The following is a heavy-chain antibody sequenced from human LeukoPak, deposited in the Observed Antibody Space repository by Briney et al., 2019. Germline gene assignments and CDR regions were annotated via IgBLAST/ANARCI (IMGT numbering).Heavy chain of an antibody. D-gene: IGHD3-10*01. Sequence: TGGSLRLSCAASGFTFDEYAMYWVRQAPGKALEWVSGISWNSRKIGYSESVKGRFTISRDNAKNSLYLQMKSLTTEDTALYYCARGMGYFGSGSLLWDWGQGTRVTVPS. V-gene: IGHV3-9*01. CDR3: ARGMGYFGSGSLLWD. CDR2: ISWNSRKI. J-gene: IGHJ4*02. CDR1: GFTFDEYA.